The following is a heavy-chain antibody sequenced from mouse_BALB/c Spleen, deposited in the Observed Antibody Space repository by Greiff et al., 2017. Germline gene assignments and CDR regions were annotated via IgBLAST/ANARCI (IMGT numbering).Heavy chain of an antibody. V-gene: IGHV5-6-3*01. D-gene: IGHD1-2*01. CDR3: ARDTTATSWFAY. CDR1: GFTFSSYD. CDR2: INSNGGST. J-gene: IGHJ3*01. Sequence: EVKVVESGGGLVQPGGSLKLSCAASGFTFSSYDMSWVRQTPDKRLELVATINSNGGSTYYPDSVKGRFTISRDNAKNTLYLQMSSLKSEDTAMYYCARDTTATSWFAYWGQGTLVTVSA.